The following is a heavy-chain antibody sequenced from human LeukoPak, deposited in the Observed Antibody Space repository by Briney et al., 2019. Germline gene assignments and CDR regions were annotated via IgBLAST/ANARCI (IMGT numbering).Heavy chain of an antibody. CDR2: IYYSGST. J-gene: IGHJ3*02. D-gene: IGHD3-22*01. Sequence: KPSETLSLTCTVSGGSISSSSYYWGWIRQPPGKGLEWIGSIYYSGSTYYNPSLKSRVTISVDTSKNQFSLKLSSVTAADTAVYYCARDHRVTMIVVWAFDIWGQGTMVTVSS. V-gene: IGHV4-39*07. CDR3: ARDHRVTMIVVWAFDI. CDR1: GGSISSSSYY.